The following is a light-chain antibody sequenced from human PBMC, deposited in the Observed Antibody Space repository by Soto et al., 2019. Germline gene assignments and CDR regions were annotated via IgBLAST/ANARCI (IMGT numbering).Light chain of an antibody. J-gene: IGKJ2*01. CDR3: QQSYSIFMYT. CDR2: AAS. V-gene: IGKV1-39*01. Sequence: DIPMTQSPSSLSASVGDRVTITCRASQSISSYLNWYQQKPGKAPKLLIYAASSLQSGVPSRFSGSGSGTDFTLTISSLQPEDFATYYCQQSYSIFMYTFGQGTKLEIK. CDR1: QSISSY.